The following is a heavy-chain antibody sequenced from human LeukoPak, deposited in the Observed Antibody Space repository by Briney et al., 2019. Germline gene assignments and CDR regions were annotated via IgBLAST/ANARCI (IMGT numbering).Heavy chain of an antibody. CDR2: IIPILGIA. CDR3: ALLLYYYDSSGYYGNY. J-gene: IGHJ4*02. Sequence: GSSVKVSCKASGGTFSSYAISWVRQAPGQGLEWMGRIIPILGIANYAQKFQGRVTITADKSTSTAYMELSSLRSEDTAVYYCALLLYYYDSSGYYGNYWGQGTLVTVSS. V-gene: IGHV1-69*04. CDR1: GGTFSSYA. D-gene: IGHD3-22*01.